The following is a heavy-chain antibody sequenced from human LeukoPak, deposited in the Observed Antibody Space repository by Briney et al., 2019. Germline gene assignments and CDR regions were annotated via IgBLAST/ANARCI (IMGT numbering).Heavy chain of an antibody. CDR3: ARDISSGWWRGYYYMDV. V-gene: IGHV6-1*01. Sequence: SQTLSLTCAISGDSVSSNSAAWNWIRQSPSRGLEWLGRTYYRSKWYNDYAVSVKSRITINPDTSKNQFSLQLNSVTPEDTAVYYCARDISSGWWRGYYYMDVWGKGTTVTVSS. J-gene: IGHJ6*03. CDR1: GDSVSSNSAA. D-gene: IGHD6-19*01. CDR2: TYYRSKWYN.